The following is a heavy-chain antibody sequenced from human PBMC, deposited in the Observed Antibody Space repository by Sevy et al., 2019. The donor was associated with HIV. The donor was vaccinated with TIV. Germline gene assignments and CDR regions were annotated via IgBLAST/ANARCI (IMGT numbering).Heavy chain of an antibody. CDR1: GFTFSSYA. D-gene: IGHD3-22*01. Sequence: GGPLRLSCAASGFTFSSYAMHWVRQAPGKGLEWVAVISYDGSNKYYADSVKGRFTISRDNSKNTLYLQMNSLRAEDTAVYYCARDSNYYDSSGYYRGAAFDIWGQGTMVTVSS. CDR3: ARDSNYYDSSGYYRGAAFDI. CDR2: ISYDGSNK. V-gene: IGHV3-30-3*01. J-gene: IGHJ3*02.